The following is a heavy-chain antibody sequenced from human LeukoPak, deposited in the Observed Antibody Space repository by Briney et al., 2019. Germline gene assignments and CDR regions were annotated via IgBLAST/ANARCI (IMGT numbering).Heavy chain of an antibody. CDR2: IWYDGTDT. CDR3: SRDGDNSGWYYFDY. V-gene: IGHV3-30*02. CDR1: GFTFSRFN. D-gene: IGHD6-19*01. Sequence: PGGSLRLSCVASGFTFSRFNMHWVRQAPGKGLEWVALIWYDGTDTYYADSVKGRFTISRDNSKNTLYLQMNSLRAEDTAVYYCSRDGDNSGWYYFDYWGQGTLVTVSS. J-gene: IGHJ4*02.